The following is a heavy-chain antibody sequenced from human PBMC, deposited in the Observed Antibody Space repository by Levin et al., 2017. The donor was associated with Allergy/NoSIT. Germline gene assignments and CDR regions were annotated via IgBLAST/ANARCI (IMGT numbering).Heavy chain of an antibody. CDR2: ISYDGSNK. V-gene: IGHV3-30*04. CDR1: GFTFSSYA. CDR3: ARDPSYCGGDCYTGFDY. Sequence: QAGGSLRLSCAASGFTFSSYAMHWVRQAPGKGLEWVAVISYDGSNKYYADSVKGRFTISRDNSKNTLYLQMNSLRAEDTAVYYCARDPSYCGGDCYTGFDYWGQGTLVTVSS. J-gene: IGHJ4*02. D-gene: IGHD2-21*02.